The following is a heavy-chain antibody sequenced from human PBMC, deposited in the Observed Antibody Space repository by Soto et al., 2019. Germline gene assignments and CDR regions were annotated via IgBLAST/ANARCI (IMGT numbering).Heavy chain of an antibody. CDR3: ARDRSAQLLFIAAAGNSYGMDV. CDR1: GYTFTGYY. Sequence: ASVKVSCKASGYTFTGYYMHWVRQAPGQGLEWMGWINPNSGGTNYAQKFQGWVTMTRDTSISTAYMELSRLRSDDTAVYYCARDRSAQLLFIAAAGNSYGMDVWGQGTTVTVSS. CDR2: INPNSGGT. D-gene: IGHD6-13*01. V-gene: IGHV1-2*04. J-gene: IGHJ6*02.